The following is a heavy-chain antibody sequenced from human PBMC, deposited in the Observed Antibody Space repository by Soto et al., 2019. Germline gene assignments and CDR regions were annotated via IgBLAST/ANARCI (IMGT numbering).Heavy chain of an antibody. CDR1: GGSISSGDYY. Sequence: SETLSLTCTVSGGSISSGDYYWSLIRQPPGKGLEWIGYIYYSGSTYYNPSIKSRVTISVDTSKNQFSLKLSSVTAADTAVYYCARDQFYDSSGPTTNWFDPWGQGTLVTVSS. CDR3: ARDQFYDSSGPTTNWFDP. D-gene: IGHD3-22*01. V-gene: IGHV4-30-4*01. J-gene: IGHJ5*02. CDR2: IYYSGST.